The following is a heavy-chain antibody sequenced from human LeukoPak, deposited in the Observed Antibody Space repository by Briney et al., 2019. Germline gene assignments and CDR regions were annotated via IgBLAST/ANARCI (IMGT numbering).Heavy chain of an antibody. CDR2: ISWDSGII. J-gene: IGHJ5*02. V-gene: IGHV3-9*01. Sequence: GGSLRLSCAASGFIFDDYAMHWVRQAPGKGLEWVSGISWDSGIIGYADSVKGRFTIGRDNAKNSLYLQMDSLRPEDTALYYCVKDQTTVSLSGWFDLWGQGTLVTVSS. CDR1: GFIFDDYA. D-gene: IGHD4-17*01. CDR3: VKDQTTVSLSGWFDL.